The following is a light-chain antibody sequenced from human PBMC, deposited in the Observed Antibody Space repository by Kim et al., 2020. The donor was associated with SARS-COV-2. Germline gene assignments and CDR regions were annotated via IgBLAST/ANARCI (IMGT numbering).Light chain of an antibody. CDR1: KSISSY. CDR3: QQSYSTPRT. Sequence: AVVGDRVTITCRASKSISSYLNWYQQKPGKAPKLLISAASSLQSRVPSRFSGSGSGTDFTLSISSLQPEDFANYDCQQSYSTPRTFGQGTKVDIK. CDR2: AAS. J-gene: IGKJ1*01. V-gene: IGKV1-39*01.